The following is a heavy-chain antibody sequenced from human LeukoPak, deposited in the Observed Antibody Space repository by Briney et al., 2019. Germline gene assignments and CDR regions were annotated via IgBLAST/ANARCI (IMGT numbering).Heavy chain of an antibody. CDR3: ARKDSVPSGSYFPAPATFDY. J-gene: IGHJ4*02. CDR1: GGSISSSSYY. D-gene: IGHD1-26*01. V-gene: IGHV4-39*01. CDR2: IYYSGST. Sequence: SETLSLTCTVSGGSISSSSYYWGWIRQPPGKGLEWIGSIYYSGSTYFNPSIKSRVTISVDTSKNQFSLKLSSVTAADTAVYYCARKDSVPSGSYFPAPATFDYWGQGTLVTVSS.